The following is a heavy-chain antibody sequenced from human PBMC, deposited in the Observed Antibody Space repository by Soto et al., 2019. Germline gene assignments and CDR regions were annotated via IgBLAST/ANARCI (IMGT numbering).Heavy chain of an antibody. CDR1: GFTFSSYA. CDR2: ISYDGSNK. CDR3: ARPSNGGQYYFHYGMDV. V-gene: IGHV3-30*03. Sequence: QVQLVESGGGVVLPGTSLGLSCAASGFTFSSYAMHWVRQAPGKGLEWVAVISYDGSNKYHADSVKGRFTISRDNSKNTLYLQTSSLRAEDTAVYYCARPSNGGQYYFHYGMDVWGQGTTVTVSS. D-gene: IGHD1-26*01. J-gene: IGHJ6*02.